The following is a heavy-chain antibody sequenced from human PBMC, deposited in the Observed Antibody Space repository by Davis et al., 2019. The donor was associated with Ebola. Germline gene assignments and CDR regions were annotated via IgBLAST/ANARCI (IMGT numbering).Heavy chain of an antibody. CDR2: IKPDGSEK. CDR3: ARGYYYMDV. J-gene: IGHJ6*03. V-gene: IGHV3-7*03. Sequence: GESPKISCGASRFTFSIYSMSWVRQAPGKGLECVANIKPDGSEKYYVDSVKGRFNISRDNAKNSLYLQINSLRAEDTAVYYCARGYYYMDVWGKGTTVTVSS. CDR1: RFTFSIYS.